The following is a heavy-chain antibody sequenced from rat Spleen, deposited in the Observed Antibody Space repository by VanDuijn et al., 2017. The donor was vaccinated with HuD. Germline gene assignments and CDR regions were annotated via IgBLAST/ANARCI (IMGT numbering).Heavy chain of an antibody. J-gene: IGHJ3*01. V-gene: IGHV5-31*01. D-gene: IGHD1-4*01. Sequence: EVQLVESGGGLVQPGRSLKLSCVASGFTFNNYWMTWNRQTPGRGLEWVASIINTGGSMYYPDSVRGRFTISSDNAKNTLYLQMDSLRSEDTATYYCTRHDYPGITTNWFAYWGQGTLVTVSS. CDR2: IINTGGSM. CDR3: TRHDYPGITTNWFAY. CDR1: GFTFNNYW.